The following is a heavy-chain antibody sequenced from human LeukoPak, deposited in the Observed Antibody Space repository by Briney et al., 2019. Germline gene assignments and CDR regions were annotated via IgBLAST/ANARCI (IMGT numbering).Heavy chain of an antibody. CDR1: GFTFSTYA. Sequence: GGTLRLSCAASGFTFSTYAMSWVRQAPGKGLEWVSAISGSGGSTYYADSVKGRFTISRDNSKNTLYLQMNSLRAEDTAVYYCAKDRSIAVAGTIDYWGQGTLVTVFS. CDR2: ISGSGGST. V-gene: IGHV3-23*01. J-gene: IGHJ4*02. CDR3: AKDRSIAVAGTIDY. D-gene: IGHD6-19*01.